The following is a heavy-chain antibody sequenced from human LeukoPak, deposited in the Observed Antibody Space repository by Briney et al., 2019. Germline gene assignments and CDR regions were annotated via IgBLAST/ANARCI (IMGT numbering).Heavy chain of an antibody. CDR1: GFSFSTYG. Sequence: GGSLRLSCVASGFSFSTYGMTWVRQARGKGLEWVSGFGDTGMPHYRDSVKGRFSISRDNSKRTLYLEMTSLRAEDTAIYYCAKGGMMVYAVTYIDYWGQGTLVTVSS. D-gene: IGHD2-8*01. V-gene: IGHV3-23*01. J-gene: IGHJ4*02. CDR3: AKGGMMVYAVTYIDY. CDR2: FGDTGMP.